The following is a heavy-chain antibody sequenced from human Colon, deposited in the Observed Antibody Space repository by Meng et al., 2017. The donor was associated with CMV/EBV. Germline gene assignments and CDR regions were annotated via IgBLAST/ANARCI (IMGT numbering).Heavy chain of an antibody. Sequence: QVQLVQAGAEVKKPGASVKVSCKASGYTFTGYYMHWVRQAPGQGLEWMGWINPNSGGTNYAQKFQSRVTMTKDTSISTAYMELSRLRSDDTAVYYCATVSSGYYLYFQHWGQGTLVTVPQ. CDR3: ATVSSGYYLYFQH. J-gene: IGHJ1*01. CDR1: GYTFTGYY. CDR2: INPNSGGT. V-gene: IGHV1-2*02. D-gene: IGHD3-22*01.